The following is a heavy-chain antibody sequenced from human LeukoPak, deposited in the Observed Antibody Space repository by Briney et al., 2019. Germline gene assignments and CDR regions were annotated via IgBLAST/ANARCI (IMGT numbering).Heavy chain of an antibody. D-gene: IGHD5-18*01. CDR3: ARAGWIQLWSYFDY. CDR1: GFTVSSNY. CDR2: IYSGGST. Sequence: PGGSLRLSCAASGFTVSSNYMSWVRQAPGKGLEWVSVIYSGGSTYYADSVKGQFTISRDNSKNTLYLQMNSLRAEDTAVYYCARAGWIQLWSYFDYWGQGTLVTVSS. V-gene: IGHV3-53*01. J-gene: IGHJ4*02.